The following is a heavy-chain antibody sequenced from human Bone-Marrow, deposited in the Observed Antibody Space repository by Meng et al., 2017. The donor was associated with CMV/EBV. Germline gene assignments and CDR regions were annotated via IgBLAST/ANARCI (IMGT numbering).Heavy chain of an antibody. V-gene: IGHV3-33*03. CDR2: IWYDGSNK. D-gene: IGHD5-18*01. CDR1: GFTFSSYG. CDR3: ARGLWLFDY. J-gene: IGHJ4*02. Sequence: GGSLRLSCAASGFTFSSYGMHWVRQAPGKGLEWVAVIWYDGSNKYSADSVKGRFTISRDNVRGPLYLQMNNLRAEDTAVYYCARGLWLFDYWGQGTLVTVSS.